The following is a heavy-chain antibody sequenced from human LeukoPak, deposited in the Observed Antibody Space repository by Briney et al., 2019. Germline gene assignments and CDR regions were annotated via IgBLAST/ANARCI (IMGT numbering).Heavy chain of an antibody. CDR2: INHSGST. CDR1: GASFSGYY. V-gene: IGHV4-34*01. J-gene: IGHJ4*02. Sequence: SETLSLTCAVYGASFSGYYWSWIRQPPGKGLEWIGEINHSGSTNYNPSLKSRVTTSVDTSKKQFSLRLSSVTAADTALYYCARGQSSVVTDIPYYFDYWGRGTLVTVSS. D-gene: IGHD2-21*02. CDR3: ARGQSSVVTDIPYYFDY.